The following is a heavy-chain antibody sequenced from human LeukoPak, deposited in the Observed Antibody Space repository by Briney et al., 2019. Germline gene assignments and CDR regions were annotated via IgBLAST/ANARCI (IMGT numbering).Heavy chain of an antibody. V-gene: IGHV4-31*03. Sequence: SQTLSLTCTVSGGSISSGGYYWSWIRQHPGKGLEWIGYIYYSGGTYYNPSLKSRVTISVDTSKNQFSLKLSSVTAADTAVYYCARLSSTVVTPPTFWGQGTLVTVSS. CDR1: GGSISSGGYY. D-gene: IGHD4-23*01. CDR2: IYYSGGT. J-gene: IGHJ4*02. CDR3: ARLSSTVVTPPTF.